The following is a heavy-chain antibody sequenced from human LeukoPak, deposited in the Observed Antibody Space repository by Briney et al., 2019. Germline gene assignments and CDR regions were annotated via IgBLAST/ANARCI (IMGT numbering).Heavy chain of an antibody. CDR2: INHSGST. CDR1: GGSFSGYY. V-gene: IGHV4-34*01. J-gene: IGHJ4*02. D-gene: IGHD3-3*01. Sequence: SETLSLTCAVYGGSFSGYYWSWIRQPPGKGLEWIGEINHSGSTNYNPSLKSQVTISVDTSKNQFSLKLSSVTAADTAVYYCARGRITIFGVVIAPIVYWGQGTLVTVSS. CDR3: ARGRITIFGVVIAPIVY.